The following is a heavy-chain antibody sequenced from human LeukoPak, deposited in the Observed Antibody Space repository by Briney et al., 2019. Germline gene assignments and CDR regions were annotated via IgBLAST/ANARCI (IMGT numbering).Heavy chain of an antibody. J-gene: IGHJ4*02. Sequence: SETLSLTCTVSGGSISSYYWSWIRQPAGKGLEWIGRIYTSGSTNYNPSLKSRVTMSVDTSKNQFSLKLSSVTAADTAVYYCARGSGSYRSPFYYFDYWGQGTLVTVSS. CDR2: IYTSGST. V-gene: IGHV4-4*07. CDR3: ARGSGSYRSPFYYFDY. CDR1: GGSISSYY. D-gene: IGHD1-26*01.